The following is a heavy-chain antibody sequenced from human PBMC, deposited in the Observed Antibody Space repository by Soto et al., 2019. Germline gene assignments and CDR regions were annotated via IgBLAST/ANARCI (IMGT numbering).Heavy chain of an antibody. D-gene: IGHD3-22*01. Sequence: QVQLVQSGAEMQQPGASVRVSCKASGGTFSKYAFSWVRQAPGQGLEWLGGTIPLFVTPNYAKKFQGRVAISADESTATVYMELSSLRSEDTAVYFCARPLRDRNYYYGMAVWGQGTTVTVSS. CDR2: TIPLFVTP. V-gene: IGHV1-69*01. CDR1: GGTFSKYA. J-gene: IGHJ6*02. CDR3: ARPLRDRNYYYGMAV.